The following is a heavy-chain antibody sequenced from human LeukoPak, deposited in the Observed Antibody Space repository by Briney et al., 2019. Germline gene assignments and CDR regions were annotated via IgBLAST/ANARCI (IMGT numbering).Heavy chain of an antibody. D-gene: IGHD3-10*01. CDR2: IYQSGST. J-gene: IGHJ4*02. CDR3: ARSEINDYNRY. V-gene: IGHV4-38-2*01. Sequence: PSETLSLTCSVSGYSIRSGYHWAWIRQSPGKGLEWLGSIYQSGSTYYNPSLKSRVTMSVDTSRNQFSLNMRHVTAADTAVYYCARSEINDYNRYWGQGITVIVSS. CDR1: GYSIRSGYH.